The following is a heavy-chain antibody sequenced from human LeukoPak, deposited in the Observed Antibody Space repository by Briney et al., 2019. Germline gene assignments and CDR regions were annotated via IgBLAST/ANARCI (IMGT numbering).Heavy chain of an antibody. CDR3: ARFRYCSSTSCSIPYYFDY. J-gene: IGHJ4*02. CDR2: IKQDGSEK. V-gene: IGHV3-7*01. D-gene: IGHD2-2*01. CDR1: GFTFSSYW. Sequence: GGSLRLSCAASGFTFSSYWMSWVRQAPGKGLEWVANIKQDGSEKYYVDSVKGRFTISRDNAKNSLYLQMNSLRAEDTAVYYCARFRYCSSTSCSIPYYFDYWGQGTLVTVSS.